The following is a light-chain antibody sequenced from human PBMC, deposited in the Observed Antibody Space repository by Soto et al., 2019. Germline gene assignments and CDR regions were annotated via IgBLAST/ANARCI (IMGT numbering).Light chain of an antibody. CDR1: QTIEGSY. CDR3: QYYVISPT. V-gene: IGKV3-20*01. CDR2: AAS. J-gene: IGKJ4*01. Sequence: IVLTQSPDTLSLSEGERATLSCRASQTIEGSYLAWLRQKPGHAPSLLIYAASSRPTGIPDRFSGSGSGTDFTLTISRLEPEDFAVYYCQYYVISPTFAGGTKVDIK.